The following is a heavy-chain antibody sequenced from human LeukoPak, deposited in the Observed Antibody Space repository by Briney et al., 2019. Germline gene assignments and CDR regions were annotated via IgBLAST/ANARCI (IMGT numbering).Heavy chain of an antibody. CDR3: ATVGHYDSSGYYYYMDV. Sequence: GASVNVSCKVSGYTLTELSMHWVRQAPGKGRGWMGGFDPEDGETIYAQKFQGRVTMTEDTSTDTAYMELSSLRSEDTAVYYCATVGHYDSSGYYYYMDVWGKGTTVTVSS. CDR1: GYTLTELS. D-gene: IGHD3-22*01. V-gene: IGHV1-24*01. CDR2: FDPEDGET. J-gene: IGHJ6*03.